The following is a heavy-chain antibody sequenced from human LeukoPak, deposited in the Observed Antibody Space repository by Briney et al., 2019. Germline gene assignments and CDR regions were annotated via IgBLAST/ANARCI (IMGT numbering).Heavy chain of an antibody. CDR1: GYTFTAYY. J-gene: IGHJ4*02. CDR2: INPNSGGT. Sequence: ASVKVSCKASGYTFTAYYMHWVRQAPGQGLEWMGWINPNSGGTNYAQKFQGRVTITADKSTSTAYMELSSLRSEDTAVYYCARGNGGEIDYWGQGTLVTVSS. V-gene: IGHV1-2*02. D-gene: IGHD2-21*01. CDR3: ARGNGGEIDY.